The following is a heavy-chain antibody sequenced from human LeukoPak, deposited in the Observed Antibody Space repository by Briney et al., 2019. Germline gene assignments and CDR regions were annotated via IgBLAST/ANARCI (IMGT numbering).Heavy chain of an antibody. CDR2: IRQDGNEK. Sequence: GGSLRLSCAASGSTFSNYWMSWVRQAPGKGLEWVANIRQDGNEKYYVGSVRGRFTISRDNAKNSLYLQMNSLRAEDTAVYYCARHYDILTGTFPYYWGQGTLVTVSS. J-gene: IGHJ4*02. CDR3: ARHYDILTGTFPYY. V-gene: IGHV3-7*03. CDR1: GSTFSNYW. D-gene: IGHD3-9*01.